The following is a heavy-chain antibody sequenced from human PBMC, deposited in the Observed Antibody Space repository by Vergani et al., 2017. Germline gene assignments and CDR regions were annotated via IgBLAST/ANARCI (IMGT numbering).Heavy chain of an antibody. CDR2: IYRTGRT. D-gene: IGHD3-9*01. J-gene: IGHJ4*02. CDR1: GFSIDNGHY. CDR3: ARRSGIVYDIFSGTQYFFDF. Sequence: QVQLQESGPGLVKPSETLSLTCAVSGFSIDNGHYWVWIRQPPGKGLEWIGSIYRTGRTHFNPSLKSRVTISVDTSNNHFSLRLNSLTAADTAVYYCARRSGIVYDIFSGTQYFFDFWGQGALVTVSS. V-gene: IGHV4-38-2*01.